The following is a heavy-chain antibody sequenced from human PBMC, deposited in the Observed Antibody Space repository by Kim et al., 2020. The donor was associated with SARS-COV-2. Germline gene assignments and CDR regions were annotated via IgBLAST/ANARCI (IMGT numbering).Heavy chain of an antibody. V-gene: IGHV3-21*01. CDR1: GFTFSSYS. CDR3: ARDPSSYSSLDY. Sequence: GGSLRLSCAASGFTFSSYSMNWVRQAPGKGLEWVSSISSSSSYIYYADSVKGRFTISRDNAKNSLYLQMNSLRAEDTAVYYCARDPSSYSSLDYWGQGTLVTVSS. J-gene: IGHJ4*02. CDR2: ISSSSSYI. D-gene: IGHD6-13*01.